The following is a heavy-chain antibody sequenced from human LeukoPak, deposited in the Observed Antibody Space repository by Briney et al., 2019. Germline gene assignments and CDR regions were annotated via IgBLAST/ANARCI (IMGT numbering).Heavy chain of an antibody. J-gene: IGHJ6*02. Sequence: GGSLRLSCAASGFTFRSYWMSWVRQAPGKGLEWVANIKQDGSEKNYVNSVKGRFTISRDNAKNSLYLQMNSLRAEDTAVYYCASGATLISVWGQGTTVTVSS. CDR1: GFTFRSYW. V-gene: IGHV3-7*01. CDR3: ASGATLISV. D-gene: IGHD1-26*01. CDR2: IKQDGSEK.